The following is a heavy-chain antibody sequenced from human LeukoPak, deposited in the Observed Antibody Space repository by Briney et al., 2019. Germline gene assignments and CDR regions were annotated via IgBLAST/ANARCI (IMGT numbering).Heavy chain of an antibody. J-gene: IGHJ6*02. D-gene: IGHD3-22*01. Sequence: VASVKVSCKASGYTFTSYGISWVRQAPGQGLEWMGWISAYNGNTNYAQKLQGRVTMTTDTSTSTAYMELRSLRSDDTAVYYCARDQGITMIVRYGFGMDVWGQGTTVTVSS. V-gene: IGHV1-18*01. CDR3: ARDQGITMIVRYGFGMDV. CDR2: ISAYNGNT. CDR1: GYTFTSYG.